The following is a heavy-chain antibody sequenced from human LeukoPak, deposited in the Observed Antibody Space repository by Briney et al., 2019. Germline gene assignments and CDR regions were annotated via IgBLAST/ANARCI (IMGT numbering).Heavy chain of an antibody. D-gene: IGHD3-22*01. CDR1: GGSFSGYY. Sequence: SETLSLTCAVYGGSFSGYYWSWIRQPPGKGLEWIVEINHSGSTNYNPSLKSRVTISVDTSKNQFSLKLSPVTAADTAVYYCASSHAAYDSSGYYGAFDYWGQGTLVTVSS. CDR2: INHSGST. J-gene: IGHJ4*02. CDR3: ASSHAAYDSSGYYGAFDY. V-gene: IGHV4-34*01.